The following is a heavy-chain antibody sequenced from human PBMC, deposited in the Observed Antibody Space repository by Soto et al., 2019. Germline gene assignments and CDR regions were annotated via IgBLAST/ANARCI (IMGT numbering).Heavy chain of an antibody. CDR1: CGSISSYY. D-gene: IGHD2-15*01. CDR2: IYYSGST. Sequence: SETLSLTCTVSCGSISSYYWSWIRQPPGKGLEWIGYIYYSGSTNYNPSLKSRVTISVDTSKNQFSLKLSSVTAADTAVYYCARSGGYYFDYWGQGTLVTVSS. CDR3: ARSGGYYFDY. V-gene: IGHV4-59*01. J-gene: IGHJ4*02.